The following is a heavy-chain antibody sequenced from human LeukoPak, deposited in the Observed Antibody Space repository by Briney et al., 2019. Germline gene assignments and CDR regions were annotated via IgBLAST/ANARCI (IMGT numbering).Heavy chain of an antibody. V-gene: IGHV3-23*01. CDR1: GFTFSNYG. CDR3: AKEGGFQLPFDS. J-gene: IGHJ4*02. CDR2: ISGTGGRT. D-gene: IGHD2-2*01. Sequence: GGSLRLSCVASGFTFSNYGLGGVRQAPGKGLEWVSAISGTGGRTYYADSAKGRLTISKDDSKNTLYLQMNSLRAEDTAVYYCAKEGGFQLPFDSWGQGTLVTVSS.